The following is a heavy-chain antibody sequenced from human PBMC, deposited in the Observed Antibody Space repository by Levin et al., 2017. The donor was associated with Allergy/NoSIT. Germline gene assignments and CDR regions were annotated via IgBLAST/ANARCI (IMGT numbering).Heavy chain of an antibody. CDR2: MSYTGTT. Sequence: SETLSLTCTVSGGSVSSGTYYWNWIRQPPGKGLEWIGYMSYTGTTIYNPSLKSRISISVDMSKNQFSLKLSSVTAADTAVDYCATTCTVTTYVNWGRGTLVTVSS. CDR3: ATTCTVTTYVN. V-gene: IGHV4-61*01. CDR1: GGSVSSGTYY. J-gene: IGHJ1*01. D-gene: IGHD4-11*01.